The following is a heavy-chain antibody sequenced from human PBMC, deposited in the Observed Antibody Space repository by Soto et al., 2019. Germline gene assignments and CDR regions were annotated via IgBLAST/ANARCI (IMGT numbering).Heavy chain of an antibody. V-gene: IGHV4-34*01. J-gene: IGHJ4*02. CDR3: ARGYFDY. CDR1: GGSFIGYY. CDR2: INHSGST. Sequence: PSETLSLTCAVYGGSFIGYYWSWIRQPPGKGLEWIGEINHSGSTNYNPSLKSRVTISVDTSKNQFSLKLSSVTAADTAVYYCARGYFDYWGQGTLVTVSS.